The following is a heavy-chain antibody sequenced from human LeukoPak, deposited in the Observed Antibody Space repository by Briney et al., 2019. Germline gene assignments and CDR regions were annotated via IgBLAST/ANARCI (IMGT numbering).Heavy chain of an antibody. CDR1: GCSFTSDW. V-gene: IGHV5-51*01. CDR2: IYPGDSDT. J-gene: IGHJ4*02. D-gene: IGHD3-22*01. CDR3: ARQLDYYDKREH. Sequence: GESLKISCKGSGCSFTSDWIGWVSQMPGKGLEWMGIIYPGDSDTRYGPSFQGHVTISADRSISTAYLQWRSLKASDTAMYYCARQLDYYDKREHGGQGTLVTVAS.